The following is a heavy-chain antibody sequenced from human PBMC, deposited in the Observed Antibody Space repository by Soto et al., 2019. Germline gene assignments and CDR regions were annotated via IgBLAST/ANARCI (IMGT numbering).Heavy chain of an antibody. CDR1: WCSFTTSGVG. CDR3: AHIMITFGGVIGLDAFDI. Sequence: SGPTLVSPPQTLTLTFSFSWCSFTTSGVGVGCFRQSPGKSLDWLAVIYWNDDKHSSPSLSNRLTITKDTAKNQVVLTMTTLDPVDTGTYYCAHIMITFGGVIGLDAFDIWGQGTMVTVSS. D-gene: IGHD3-16*02. V-gene: IGHV2-5*01. J-gene: IGHJ3*02. CDR2: IYWNDDK.